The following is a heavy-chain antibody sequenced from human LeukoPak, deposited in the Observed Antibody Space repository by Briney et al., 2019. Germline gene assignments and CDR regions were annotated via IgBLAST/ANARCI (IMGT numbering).Heavy chain of an antibody. D-gene: IGHD6-19*01. CDR1: GFTFSSYA. CDR3: ARAPVAGTGPDAFDI. Sequence: GRSLRLSCAASGFTFSSYAMHWVRQAPGKGLEWVAVISYDGSNKYYADSVKGRFTISRDNSKNTPYLQMNSLRAEDTAVYYCARAPVAGTGPDAFDIWGQGTMVTVSS. J-gene: IGHJ3*02. V-gene: IGHV3-30-3*01. CDR2: ISYDGSNK.